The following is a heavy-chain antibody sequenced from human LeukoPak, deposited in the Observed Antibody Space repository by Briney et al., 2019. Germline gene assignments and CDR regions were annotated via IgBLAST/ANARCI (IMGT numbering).Heavy chain of an antibody. D-gene: IGHD3-10*01. CDR1: GGSLSSGSYY. V-gene: IGHV4-61*02. CDR3: ARDQAHYYGSFSYYYYMDV. Sequence: PSETLSLTCTVSGGSLSSGSYYWSWIRQPAGKGLEWIGRIYTSGRTNYNPSLKTRVTISVDTSKNQFSLKLSSVTAADTAVYYCARDQAHYYGSFSYYYYMDVWGKGTTVTVSS. CDR2: IYTSGRT. J-gene: IGHJ6*03.